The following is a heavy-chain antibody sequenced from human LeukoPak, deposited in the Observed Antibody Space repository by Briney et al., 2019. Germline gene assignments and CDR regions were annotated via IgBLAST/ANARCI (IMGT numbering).Heavy chain of an antibody. J-gene: IGHJ4*02. D-gene: IGHD6-13*01. Sequence: GASVKVSCKVSGYTLIESCIRWVRQAPGKGLEWMGGFDPEDGETIYAQKLQGRVSMTEDTSTDTAYMELSSLRSEDTAVYYCALFIAAARFDYWGQGTLVTVSS. CDR3: ALFIAAARFDY. V-gene: IGHV1-24*01. CDR2: FDPEDGET. CDR1: GYTLIESC.